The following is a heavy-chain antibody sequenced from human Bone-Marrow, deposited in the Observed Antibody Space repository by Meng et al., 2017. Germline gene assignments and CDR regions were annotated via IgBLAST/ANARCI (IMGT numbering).Heavy chain of an antibody. J-gene: IGHJ4*02. Sequence: GESLKISCAASGFSFDDHGMSWVRQAPGKGLEWVSGIHWNGGSTGYADSVKGRFTISRDNAENSLYLQMNSLRAEDTAVYYCARDPPLFSGYWGQGTLVTVSS. CDR3: ARDPPLFSGY. CDR2: IHWNGGST. CDR1: GFSFDDHG. V-gene: IGHV3-20*04.